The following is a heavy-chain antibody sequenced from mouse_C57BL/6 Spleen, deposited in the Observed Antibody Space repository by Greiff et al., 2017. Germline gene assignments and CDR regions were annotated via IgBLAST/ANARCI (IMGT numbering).Heavy chain of an antibody. V-gene: IGHV1-7*01. CDR3: ARSPYYYGNYGYFDY. D-gene: IGHD2-1*01. J-gene: IGHJ2*01. CDR1: GYTFTSYW. CDR2: INPSSGYT. Sequence: QVQLQQSGAELAKPGASVKLSCKASGYTFTSYWMHWVKQRPGQGLEWIGYINPSSGYTKYNQKFKDKATLTAAKSSSTADMQLSSLTSEDPTVYYCARSPYYYGNYGYFDYWGQGTTLTVSS.